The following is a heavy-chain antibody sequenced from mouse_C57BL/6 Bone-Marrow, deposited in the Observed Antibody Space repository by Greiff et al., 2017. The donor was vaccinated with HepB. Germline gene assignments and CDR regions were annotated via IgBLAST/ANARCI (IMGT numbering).Heavy chain of an antibody. J-gene: IGHJ2*01. CDR3: ARPDGYYEYYFDY. CDR2: IDPEDGET. Sequence: EVQLQESGAELVKPGASVKLSCTASGFNIKDYYMHWVKQRTEQGLEWIGRIDPEDGETKYAPKFQGKATITADTSSNTAYLQLSSLTSEDTAVYYCARPDGYYEYYFDYWGQGTTLTVSS. D-gene: IGHD2-3*01. V-gene: IGHV14-2*01. CDR1: GFNIKDYY.